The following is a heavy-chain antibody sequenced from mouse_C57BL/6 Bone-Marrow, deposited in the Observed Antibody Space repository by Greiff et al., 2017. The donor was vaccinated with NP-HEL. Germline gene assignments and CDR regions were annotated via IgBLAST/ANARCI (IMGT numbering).Heavy chain of an antibody. V-gene: IGHV1-82*01. CDR1: GYAFSSSW. D-gene: IGHD1-1*01. Sequence: QVQLQQPGPELVKPGASVKISCKASGYAFSSSWMNWVKQRPGKGLEWIGRIYPGDGDTNYNGKFKGKATLTADKSSSTAYMQLSSLTSEDSAVYFCAITTVVANYFDYWGQGTTLTVSS. CDR3: AITTVVANYFDY. J-gene: IGHJ2*01. CDR2: IYPGDGDT.